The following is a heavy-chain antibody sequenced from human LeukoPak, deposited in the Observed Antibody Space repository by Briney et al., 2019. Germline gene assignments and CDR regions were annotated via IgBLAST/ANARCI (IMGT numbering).Heavy chain of an antibody. CDR1: GGSFSGYY. V-gene: IGHV4-34*01. J-gene: IGHJ4*02. Sequence: SETLSLTCAVYGGSFSGYYWRWIRQPPGKGLEWIGEINHSGSTNYNPSLKSRVTISVDTSKNQLSLKMSSVTAADTAVYYCTIATGTTLGLMDYWGQGTLVTVSS. CDR2: INHSGST. CDR3: TIATGTTLGLMDY. D-gene: IGHD1-1*01.